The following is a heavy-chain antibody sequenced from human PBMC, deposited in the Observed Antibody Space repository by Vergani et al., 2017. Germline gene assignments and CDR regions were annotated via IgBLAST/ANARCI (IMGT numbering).Heavy chain of an antibody. CDR1: GFTFSSYA. Sequence: EVQLVESGGGLVQPGGSLRLSCAASGFTFSSYAMSWVRQAPGKGLEWVSSISSSSSYIYYADSVKGRFTISRDNAKNSLYLQMNSLRGEDTALYYCAKDIDWNLGAEQNCVDYWGQGTLVTVSS. V-gene: IGHV3-21*04. CDR3: AKDIDWNLGAEQNCVDY. D-gene: IGHD1-1*01. CDR2: ISSSSSYI. J-gene: IGHJ4*02.